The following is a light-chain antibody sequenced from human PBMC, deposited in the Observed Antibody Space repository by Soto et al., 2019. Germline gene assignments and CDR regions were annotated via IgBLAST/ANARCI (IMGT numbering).Light chain of an antibody. Sequence: DIQMTQSPSSLSASVEDRVIITCRASQSISNHLNWYQQKPGKAPKLLIYAASTLQSGVPSRFSGSGSGTDFTLTISCLQSEDFATYYCQQYYSYPFLTFGGGTKVDIK. CDR2: AAS. J-gene: IGKJ4*01. CDR1: QSISNH. V-gene: IGKV1-39*01. CDR3: QQYYSYPFLT.